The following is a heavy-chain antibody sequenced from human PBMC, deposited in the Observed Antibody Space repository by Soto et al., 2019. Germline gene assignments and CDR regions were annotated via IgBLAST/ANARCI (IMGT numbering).Heavy chain of an antibody. Sequence: QVQLQQWGAGLLKPSETLSLTCAVYGGSFSGYYWSWIRQPPGKGLEWIGEINHSGSTNYNPSLKRRVTISGDTSKNQFSLKLSSVTAADTAVYYCASEEPGIAADGKVRYFDYWGQGALVTVSS. CDR1: GGSFSGYY. D-gene: IGHD6-13*01. J-gene: IGHJ4*02. CDR3: ASEEPGIAADGKVRYFDY. V-gene: IGHV4-34*01. CDR2: INHSGST.